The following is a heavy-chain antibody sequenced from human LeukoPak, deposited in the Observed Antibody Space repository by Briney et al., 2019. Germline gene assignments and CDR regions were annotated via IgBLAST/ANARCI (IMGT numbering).Heavy chain of an antibody. CDR3: ARFRPYYYDSSGRRYYFDY. V-gene: IGHV4-34*01. Sequence: SETLSLTCAVYGGSFSGYYWSWIRQPPGKGLEWIGEINHSGSTNYNPSLKSRVTIAVDTSKNQFSMQLSSVTAADTAVYYCARFRPYYYDSSGRRYYFDYWGQGTLVTVSS. J-gene: IGHJ4*02. D-gene: IGHD3-22*01. CDR1: GGSFSGYY. CDR2: INHSGST.